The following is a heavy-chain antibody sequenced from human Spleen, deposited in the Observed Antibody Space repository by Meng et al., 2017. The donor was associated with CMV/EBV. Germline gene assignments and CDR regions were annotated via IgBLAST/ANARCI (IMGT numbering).Heavy chain of an antibody. CDR2: IRYDGSNE. V-gene: IGHV3-30*02. D-gene: IGHD3-10*01. CDR3: VKDSGGEGDMDV. CDR1: GFTFSGSA. Sequence: GESLKISCAASGFTFSGSAMHWVRQASGKGLEWVAFIRYDGSNEYYGDSVEGRLTISRDNSKNMPYLEMRSLRGDDTAVYYCVKDSGGEGDMDVWGQGTTVTV. J-gene: IGHJ6*02.